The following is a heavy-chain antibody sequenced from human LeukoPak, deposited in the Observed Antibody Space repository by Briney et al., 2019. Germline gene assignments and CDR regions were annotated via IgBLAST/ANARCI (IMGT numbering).Heavy chain of an antibody. CDR2: IYSGDSET. CDR3: ATTLYSGIYGDAFDV. D-gene: IGHD1-26*01. V-gene: IGHV5-51*01. Sequence: GESLKISCQGSGYRFTTYWIGWVRQMPGKGLEWMGIIYSGDSETRYSPSFQGQVIISVYKSITTAYLQWTSLKASDTAKYYCATTLYSGIYGDAFDVWGQGTMVTVSS. CDR1: GYRFTTYW. J-gene: IGHJ3*01.